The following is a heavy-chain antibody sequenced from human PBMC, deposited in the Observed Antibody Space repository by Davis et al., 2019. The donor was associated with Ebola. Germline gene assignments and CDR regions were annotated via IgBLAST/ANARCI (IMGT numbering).Heavy chain of an antibody. V-gene: IGHV1-46*01. CDR2: INPSGGST. CDR3: ARGAIDIVVVPAAIATYYYYYMDV. CDR1: GYTFTSYY. Sequence: ASVKVSCKASGYTFTSYYMHWVRQAPGQGLEWMGIINPSGGSTSYAQKFQGRVTMTRDTSTSTVYMELRSLRSEDTAVYYCARGAIDIVVVPAAIATYYYYYMDVWGKGTTVTVSS. D-gene: IGHD2-2*02. J-gene: IGHJ6*03.